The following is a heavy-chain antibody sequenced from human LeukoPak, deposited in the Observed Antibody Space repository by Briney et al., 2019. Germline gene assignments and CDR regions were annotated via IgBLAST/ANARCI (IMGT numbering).Heavy chain of an antibody. D-gene: IGHD3-22*01. CDR3: AKSGREYYHSSGYYSYFDY. CDR2: IKQDGSEK. J-gene: IGHJ4*02. CDR1: GFTFSSYW. Sequence: PGGSLRLSCAGSGFTFSSYWMSWVRQAPGKGLEWVANIKQDGSEKYYVDSVKGRFTISRDNAKNSLYLQMNSLRAEDTAVYYCAKSGREYYHSSGYYSYFDYWGQGTLVTVSS. V-gene: IGHV3-7*01.